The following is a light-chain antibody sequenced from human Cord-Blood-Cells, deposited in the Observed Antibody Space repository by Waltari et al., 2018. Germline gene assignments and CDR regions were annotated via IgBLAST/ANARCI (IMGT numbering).Light chain of an antibody. CDR1: SSDVGGYNY. Sequence: QSALTQPASVSGSPGQSITISCTGTSSDVGGYNYVSWYQQHPGKAPKLMIYDVSNLPSWVFNRFSRAKSSNTASLTISVLQAEDEADYYCSSYTSSSTLGVFGGGTKLTVL. CDR2: DVS. J-gene: IGLJ2*01. V-gene: IGLV2-14*01. CDR3: SSYTSSSTLGV.